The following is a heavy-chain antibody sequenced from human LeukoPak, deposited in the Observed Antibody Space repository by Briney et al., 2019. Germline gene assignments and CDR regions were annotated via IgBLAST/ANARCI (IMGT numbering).Heavy chain of an antibody. D-gene: IGHD3-3*01. CDR1: GFTFSSYA. CDR3: AKDFERFLEWTYGIGYYMDV. V-gene: IGHV3-23*01. CDR2: ISGSGGST. J-gene: IGHJ6*03. Sequence: PGGSLRLSCAASGFTFSSYAMSWVRQAPGKGLEWVSAISGSGGSTYYADSVKGRFTISRDNSKNTLYLQMNSLRAEDTAVYYCAKDFERFLEWTYGIGYYMDVWGKGTTVTVSS.